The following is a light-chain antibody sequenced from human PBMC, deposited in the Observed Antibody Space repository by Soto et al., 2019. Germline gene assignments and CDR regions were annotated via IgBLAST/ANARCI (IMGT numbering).Light chain of an antibody. CDR3: QQRSNS. V-gene: IGKV3-11*01. CDR1: QSVSRS. Sequence: IVLTQSPATLSLSPGYRATLSCRASQSVSRSLTWYQQKPGQAPRLLIYDASTRATGIPPRFSGSGSGTDFTLTISSLEPEDFAVYYCQQRSNSFGGGTKVDIK. J-gene: IGKJ4*01. CDR2: DAS.